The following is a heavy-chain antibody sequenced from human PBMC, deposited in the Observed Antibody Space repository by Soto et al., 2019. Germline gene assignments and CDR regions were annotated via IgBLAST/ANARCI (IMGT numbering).Heavy chain of an antibody. Sequence: QVQLAQSGAEVKKPGSSVKVSCKASRHTFSNYGFTWVRQAPGQGLDWMGGIIPIFGTVNYAQKFQGRVTITADESTSTAYMELSSLRSEDTAVYYCAIGGDGRPVDYWGQGTLVTVSS. CDR2: IIPIFGTV. CDR3: AIGGDGRPVDY. J-gene: IGHJ4*02. CDR1: RHTFSNYG. V-gene: IGHV1-69*01.